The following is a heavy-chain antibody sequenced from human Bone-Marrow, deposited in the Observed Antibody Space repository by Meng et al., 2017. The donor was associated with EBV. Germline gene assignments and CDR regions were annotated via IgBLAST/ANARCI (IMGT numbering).Heavy chain of an antibody. D-gene: IGHD6-6*01. CDR2: TNEDGRIT. V-gene: IGHV3-74*01. J-gene: IGHJ4*02. CDR1: GFIFSRYW. CDR3: SRDLVGSDDD. Sequence: QVVESGGSLVQPGGSLRLSCAASGFIFSRYWMHWVRQVPGKGLVWVSRTNEDGRITNYADSVKGRFTISRDNTKNTLYLQMNNLRAEDTAVYFCSRDLVGSDDDWGQGTLVTISS.